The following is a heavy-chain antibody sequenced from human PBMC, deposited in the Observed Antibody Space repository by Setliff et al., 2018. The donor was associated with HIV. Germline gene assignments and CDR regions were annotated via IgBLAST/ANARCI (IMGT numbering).Heavy chain of an antibody. CDR2: ISNTGNI. D-gene: IGHD1-26*01. V-gene: IGHV4-59*08. CDR3: ARRRPPPSGTYSRYYMDV. J-gene: IGHJ6*03. CDR1: SGSISSHY. Sequence: SETLSLTCTVSSGSISSHYWSWIRQPPGKGLEWIGYISNTGNINYNPSLKSRVTISVDTSKNQFSLTLSSLSAADTAVYYCARRRPPPSGTYSRYYMDVWGKGTTVTVSS.